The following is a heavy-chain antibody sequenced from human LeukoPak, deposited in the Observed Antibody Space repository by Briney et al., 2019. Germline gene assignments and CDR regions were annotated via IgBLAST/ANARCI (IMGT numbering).Heavy chain of an antibody. CDR3: ARDPGHYGDYPFWYFDL. V-gene: IGHV1-69*05. J-gene: IGHJ2*01. D-gene: IGHD4-17*01. Sequence: SVKVSCKASGGTFSGYAISWVRQAPGQGLEWMGGIIPIFGTANYAQKFQGRVTITTDESTSTAYMELSSLRSEDTAVYYCARDPGHYGDYPFWYFDLWGRGTLVTVSS. CDR1: GGTFSGYA. CDR2: IIPIFGTA.